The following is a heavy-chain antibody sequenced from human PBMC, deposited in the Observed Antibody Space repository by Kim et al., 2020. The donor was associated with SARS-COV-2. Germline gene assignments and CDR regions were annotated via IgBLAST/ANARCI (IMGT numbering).Heavy chain of an antibody. CDR2: IYYSGST. V-gene: IGHV4-59*01. CDR1: GGSISSYY. Sequence: SETLSLTCTVSGGSISSYYWSWIRQPPGKGLEWIGYIYYSGSTNYNPSLKSRVTISVDTSKNQFSLKLSSVTAADTAVYYCARGGYYGSGSPSYYFDYWGQGTLVTVSS. CDR3: ARGGYYGSGSPSYYFDY. D-gene: IGHD3-10*01. J-gene: IGHJ4*02.